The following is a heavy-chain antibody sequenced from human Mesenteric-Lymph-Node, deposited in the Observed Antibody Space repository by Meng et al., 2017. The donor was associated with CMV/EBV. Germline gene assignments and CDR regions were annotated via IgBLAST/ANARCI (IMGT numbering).Heavy chain of an antibody. CDR2: INPKTGGR. CDR1: GYTFIDYY. V-gene: IGHV1-2*06. D-gene: IGHD3/OR15-3a*01. J-gene: IGHJ4*02. CDR3: ARDRYTDWYSPFDY. Sequence: QVQLVQSGAEVKKPGASVRVSCKASGYTFIDYYINWVRQAPGQGLEWMGRINPKTGGRSYAQNFQGRVTMTRDTSINTAYMEVNRVNSDDTAMYYCARDRYTDWYSPFDYWGPGTLVTVSS.